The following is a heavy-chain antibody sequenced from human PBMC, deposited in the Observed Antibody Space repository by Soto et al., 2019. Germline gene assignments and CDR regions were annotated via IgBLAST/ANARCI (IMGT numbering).Heavy chain of an antibody. CDR2: IGTAGDT. J-gene: IGHJ3*02. D-gene: IGHD4-17*01. CDR1: GFTFSSYD. CDR3: AGAVGDYGRYAFDI. V-gene: IGHV3-13*04. Sequence: PGGSLRLSCAASGFTFSSYDMHWVRQATGKGLEWVSAIGTAGDTYYPGSVKGRFTISRENAKNSLYLQMNSLRAGDTAVYYCAGAVGDYGRYAFDIWGQGPMVTVSS.